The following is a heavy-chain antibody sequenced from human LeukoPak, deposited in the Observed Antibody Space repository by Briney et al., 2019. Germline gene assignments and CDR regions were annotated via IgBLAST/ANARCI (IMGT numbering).Heavy chain of an antibody. J-gene: IGHJ6*02. CDR1: GFTFSSYA. CDR3: ARGTHIVVVVDYGMDV. V-gene: IGHV3-30-3*01. Sequence: GGSLRLSCAASGFTFSSYAIHWVRQAPGKGLEWVAVISYDGSNKYYADSVKGRFTISRDNSKNTLYLQMNSLRAEDTAMYYCARGTHIVVVVDYGMDVWGQGTTVTVSS. CDR2: ISYDGSNK. D-gene: IGHD2-15*01.